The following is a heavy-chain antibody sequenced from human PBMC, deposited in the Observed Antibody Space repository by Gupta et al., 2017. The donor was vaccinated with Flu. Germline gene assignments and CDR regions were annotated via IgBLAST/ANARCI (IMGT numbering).Heavy chain of an antibody. V-gene: IGHV1-24*01. CDR2: FDPEDGET. J-gene: IGHJ3*02. CDR3: ATGAVISAFDI. D-gene: IGHD2-21*01. CDR1: YTLTELS. Sequence: YTLTELSMHWVRQAPGKGLEWMGGFDPEDGETSDAQKFQGRVTMTEDTSTDTAYMELRSLRSEDTAVYYCATGAVISAFDIGGQGTMVTVYS.